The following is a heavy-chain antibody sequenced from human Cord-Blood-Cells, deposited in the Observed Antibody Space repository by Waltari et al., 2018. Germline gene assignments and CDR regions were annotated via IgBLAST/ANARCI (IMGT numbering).Heavy chain of an antibody. V-gene: IGHV1-2*02. CDR2: INPNSGGT. CDR1: GYPFTGYH. J-gene: IGHJ5*02. D-gene: IGHD2-2*03. Sequence: QVQLVQSGAAVKKPGASVTVSCKASGYPFTGYHMHWVRQAPGQGLEWMGWINPNSGGTNYAQKFQGRVTMTRDTSISTAYMELSRLRSDDTAVYYCARELDIVVVPAANWFDPWGQGTLVTVSS. CDR3: ARELDIVVVPAANWFDP.